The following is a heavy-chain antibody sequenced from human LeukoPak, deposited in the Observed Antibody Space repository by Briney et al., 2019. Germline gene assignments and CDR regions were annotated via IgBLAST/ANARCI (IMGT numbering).Heavy chain of an antibody. CDR3: ARGGNWKEKAFDI. J-gene: IGHJ3*02. Sequence: GASVKVSCKASGYTFTNYGINWLRQAPGQGLEWMGWISAYNGNTNYAQRLQGRATMTTDTSTSTAYMELRSLRSDDTAVYYCARGGNWKEKAFDIWGQGTMLTVSS. CDR2: ISAYNGNT. D-gene: IGHD1-20*01. CDR1: GYTFTNYG. V-gene: IGHV1-18*01.